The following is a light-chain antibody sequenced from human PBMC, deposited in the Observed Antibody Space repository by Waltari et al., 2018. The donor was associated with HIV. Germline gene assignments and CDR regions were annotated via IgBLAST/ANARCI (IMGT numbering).Light chain of an antibody. CDR3: SSFAGTHKL. V-gene: IGLV2-8*01. CDR1: NSELSDYNS. CDR2: EVT. J-gene: IGLJ2*01. Sequence: QSALTHSHSASGSPGQSVNISCSGANSELSDYNSDSWYQQHSDRPPTLIIFEVTKRPSGVPDRFSGSKSGNTASLFVSGLQPEDEATYFCSSFAGTHKLFGGGTKLTVL.